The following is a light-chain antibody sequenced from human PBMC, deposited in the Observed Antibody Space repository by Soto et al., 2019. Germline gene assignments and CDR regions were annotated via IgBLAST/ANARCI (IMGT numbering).Light chain of an antibody. CDR3: QQLFDSPIT. J-gene: IGKJ5*01. CDR2: AAS. CDR1: QCISNY. V-gene: IGKV1-9*01. Sequence: DIQLTQSPSFLSASVGDRVTITCRASQCISNYLAWYQQKPGKAPKLLIYAASTLESGVPSRFSATVSGTEFSLTITSLQPEDFATYYCQQLFDSPITFGQGTRLEIK.